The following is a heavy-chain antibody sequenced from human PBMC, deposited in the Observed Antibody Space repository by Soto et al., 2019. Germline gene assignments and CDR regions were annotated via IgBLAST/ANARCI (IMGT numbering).Heavy chain of an antibody. CDR3: AIHSVFRWDEITMVRGVIIKGCAFDI. CDR1: GYSFTSYW. Sequence: WESLKISCKGSGYSFTSYWISWVRQMPGKGLEWMGRIDPSDSYTNYSPSFQGHVTISADKSISTAYLQWSSLKASDTAMYYCAIHSVFRWDEITMVRGVIIKGCAFDIWGQGTMVTVSS. D-gene: IGHD3-10*01. V-gene: IGHV5-10-1*01. CDR2: IDPSDSYT. J-gene: IGHJ3*02.